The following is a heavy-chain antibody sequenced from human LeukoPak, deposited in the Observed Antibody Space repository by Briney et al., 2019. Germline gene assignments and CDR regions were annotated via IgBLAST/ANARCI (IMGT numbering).Heavy chain of an antibody. CDR3: ARMLYYYDSSGYYPLPTYAFDI. J-gene: IGHJ3*02. Sequence: ASVKVSCKASGYTFTSYGISWVRQAPGQGLEWMGWISAYNGNTNYAQKLQGRVTMTTDTSTSTAYMELRSLRSDDTAVYYCARMLYYYDSSGYYPLPTYAFDIWGQGTMVTVSS. V-gene: IGHV1-18*01. CDR1: GYTFTSYG. D-gene: IGHD3-22*01. CDR2: ISAYNGNT.